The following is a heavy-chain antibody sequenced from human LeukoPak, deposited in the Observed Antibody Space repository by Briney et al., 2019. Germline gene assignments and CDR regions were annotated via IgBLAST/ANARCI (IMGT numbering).Heavy chain of an antibody. V-gene: IGHV3-23*01. CDR3: AKGTTNFDY. CDR1: GFTVSSNY. D-gene: IGHD1-7*01. Sequence: PGGSLRLSCAASGFTVSSNYMSWVRQAPGKGLEWVSAISGSGGSTYYADSVKGRFTISRDNSKNTLYLQMNSLRAEDTAVYYCAKGTTNFDYWGQGTLVTVSS. CDR2: ISGSGGST. J-gene: IGHJ4*02.